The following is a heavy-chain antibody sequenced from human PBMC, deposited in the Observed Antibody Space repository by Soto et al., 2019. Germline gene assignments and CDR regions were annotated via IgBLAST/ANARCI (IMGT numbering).Heavy chain of an antibody. D-gene: IGHD6-19*01. Sequence: SETLSLTCTVAGGSISGFYWSWIRQPPGKGLEWLGYIYYSGSTNYNPSLESRVTISVDTSKNQFSLKLSSVTAADTAVYYCARTVAGTFDSWGQGTLVTVSS. V-gene: IGHV4-59*08. CDR3: ARTVAGTFDS. J-gene: IGHJ5*01. CDR1: GGSISGFY. CDR2: IYYSGST.